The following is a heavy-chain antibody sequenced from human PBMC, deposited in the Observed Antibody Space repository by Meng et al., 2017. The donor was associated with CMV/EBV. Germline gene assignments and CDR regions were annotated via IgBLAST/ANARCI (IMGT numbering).Heavy chain of an antibody. CDR3: AREGPRGEYYFDY. D-gene: IGHD3-16*01. CDR2: INSDGSST. CDR1: GFTFSSYW. Sequence: ASGFTFSSYWMHWVRQAPGKGLVWVSRINSDGSSTSYADSVKGRFTISRDNAKNTLYLQMNSLRAEDTAVYYCAREGPRGEYYFDYWGQGSLVTVSS. J-gene: IGHJ4*02. V-gene: IGHV3-74*01.